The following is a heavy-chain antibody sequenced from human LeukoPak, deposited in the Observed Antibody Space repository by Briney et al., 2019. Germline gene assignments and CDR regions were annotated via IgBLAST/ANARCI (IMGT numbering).Heavy chain of an antibody. V-gene: IGHV4-39*07. J-gene: IGHJ4*02. CDR1: GGSISSGSYY. D-gene: IGHD3-10*01. CDR3: ARIGGWFGELSRLTFDY. Sequence: PSETLSLTCTVSGGSISSGSYYWSWIRQPAGKGLEWIGSIYHSGSTYYNPSLKSRVTISVDTSKNQFSLKLSSVTAADTAVYYCARIGGWFGELSRLTFDYWGQGTLVTVSS. CDR2: IYHSGST.